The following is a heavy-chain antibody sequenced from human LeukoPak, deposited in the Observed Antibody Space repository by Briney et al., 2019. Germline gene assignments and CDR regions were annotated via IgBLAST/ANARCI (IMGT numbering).Heavy chain of an antibody. CDR2: INHSGST. J-gene: IGHJ6*03. Sequence: NPSETLSLTCAVYSGSFSGYYWSWIRQPPGKGLEWIGEINHSGSTNYNPSLKCRVTISVDTSKNQFSLKLSSVTAADTAVYYCARAARRPLYYMDVWGKGTTVTVSS. CDR3: ARAARRPLYYMDV. V-gene: IGHV4-34*01. CDR1: SGSFSGYY. D-gene: IGHD6-6*01.